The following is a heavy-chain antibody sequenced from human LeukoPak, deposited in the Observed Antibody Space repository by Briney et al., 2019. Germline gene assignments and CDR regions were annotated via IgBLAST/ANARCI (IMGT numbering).Heavy chain of an antibody. J-gene: IGHJ3*02. D-gene: IGHD1-26*01. Sequence: SETLSLTCTVSGGSISSYYWSWIRQPAGKGLEWIGRIYTSGSTNYNPSLKSRVTMSVDTSKNQFSLKLSSVTAADTAVYYCARDDGGGGATLDAFDIWGQGTMVTVSS. CDR2: IYTSGST. CDR3: ARDDGGGGATLDAFDI. CDR1: GGSISSYY. V-gene: IGHV4-4*07.